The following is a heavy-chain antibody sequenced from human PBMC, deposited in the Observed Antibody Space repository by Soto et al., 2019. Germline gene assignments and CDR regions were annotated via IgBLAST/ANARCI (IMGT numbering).Heavy chain of an antibody. CDR3: AREGGVSGWYWGGDY. Sequence: GWALRLSSAASGFTVSSFPMHWVRQARGKGLERVALISYDGSNKYYAASVKGRFTISRDNSKNTLYLQMNSLRAEETALYYCAREGGVSGWYWGGDYWGQGTPVTGSS. V-gene: IGHV3-30-3*01. CDR1: GFTVSSFP. J-gene: IGHJ4*02. CDR2: ISYDGSNK. D-gene: IGHD6-19*01.